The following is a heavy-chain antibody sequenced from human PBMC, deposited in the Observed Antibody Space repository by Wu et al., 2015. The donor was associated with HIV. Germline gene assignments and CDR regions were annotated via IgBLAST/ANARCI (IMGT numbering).Heavy chain of an antibody. Sequence: QVQLVQSGAEVRKPGSSVKVSCKASGGTFSSYAISWVRQAPGQGLEWMGWIKPNSGGTNYAQKFQGRITVTRDTSTNTAYMVLSRLTFDDTAVYFCARPGRRHCSRFTCPPRGNDAFVSLGPRDTGHRLF. CDR3: ARPGRRHCSRFTCPPRGNDAFVS. J-gene: IGHJ3*01. CDR2: IKPNSGGT. V-gene: IGHV1-2*02. D-gene: IGHD2-8*01. CDR1: GGTFSSYA.